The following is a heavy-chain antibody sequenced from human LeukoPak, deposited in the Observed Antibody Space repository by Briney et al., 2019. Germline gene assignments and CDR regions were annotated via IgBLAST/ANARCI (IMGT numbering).Heavy chain of an antibody. CDR2: IYTSGST. Sequence: PSETLSLTCTVSGGSISSYYWSWIRQPAGKGLEWIGRIYTSGSTNYNPSLKSRVTMSVDTSKNQFSLKLSSVTAADTAVYYCAGGGGDYYDSSGYLGPLDYWGQGTLVTVSS. CDR3: AGGGGDYYDSSGYLGPLDY. V-gene: IGHV4-4*07. J-gene: IGHJ4*02. CDR1: GGSISSYY. D-gene: IGHD3-22*01.